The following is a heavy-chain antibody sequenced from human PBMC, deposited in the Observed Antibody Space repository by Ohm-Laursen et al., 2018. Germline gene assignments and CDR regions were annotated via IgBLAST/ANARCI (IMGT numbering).Heavy chain of an antibody. Sequence: SLRLSCTASGFTFSGYDMHWVRQATGKGLEWVSGIGTVGDTYYIGSVKGRFTISRDNSKNTLYLQMNSLRAEDTAVYYCAKDWRYYDSSGLVDYWGQGTLVTVSS. V-gene: IGHV3-13*04. CDR1: GFTFSGYD. D-gene: IGHD3-22*01. CDR3: AKDWRYYDSSGLVDY. CDR2: IGTVGDT. J-gene: IGHJ4*02.